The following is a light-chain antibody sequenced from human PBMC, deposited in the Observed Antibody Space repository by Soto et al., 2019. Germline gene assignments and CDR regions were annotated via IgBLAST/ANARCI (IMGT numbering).Light chain of an antibody. CDR2: DAS. V-gene: IGKV3-11*01. J-gene: IGKJ1*01. Sequence: EIVLTQSPATLSLSPGERATLSCRASQSVSSYLAWYQRKPGQAPRLLIYDASNRATGIPARFSGSGSGTDFTLTISSREPEDFAVYYCQQRGNWPWTFGQGTKVEIK. CDR3: QQRGNWPWT. CDR1: QSVSSY.